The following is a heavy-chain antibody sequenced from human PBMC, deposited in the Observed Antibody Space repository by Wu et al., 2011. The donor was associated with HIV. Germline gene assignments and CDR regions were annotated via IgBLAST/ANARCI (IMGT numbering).Heavy chain of an antibody. CDR1: GYTFTGYY. J-gene: IGHJ6*02. CDR3: ARVDRRYSVGYYGMDV. D-gene: IGHD5/OR15-5a*01. CDR2: IDPNRGGT. V-gene: IGHV1-2*02. Sequence: QVQLVQSGAELKKPGASVKVSCKASGYTFTGYYMHWVRQAPGQGLEWMGWIDPNRGGTNYAQKFQGRVTMTRDTSISTAYMELSSLRSDDTAVYYCARVDRRYSVGYYGMDVWGQGTTVTVSS.